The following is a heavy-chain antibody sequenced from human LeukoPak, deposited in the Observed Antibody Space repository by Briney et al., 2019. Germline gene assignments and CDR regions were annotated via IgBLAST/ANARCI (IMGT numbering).Heavy chain of an antibody. D-gene: IGHD2-15*01. V-gene: IGHV3-21*01. J-gene: IGHJ4*02. CDR2: ISSSSSYI. CDR1: GFTFSSYS. Sequence: GGSLRLSCAASGFTFSSYSMNWVRQAPGKGLEWVSSISSSSSYIYYADSVKGRFTISRDNAKNSLYLQMNSLRAEDTAVYYCARGKEYCSGGSCYPTAYFDYWGRGTLVTVSS. CDR3: ARGKEYCSGGSCYPTAYFDY.